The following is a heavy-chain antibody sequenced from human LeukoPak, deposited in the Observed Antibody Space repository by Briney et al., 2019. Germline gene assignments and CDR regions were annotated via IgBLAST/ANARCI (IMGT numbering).Heavy chain of an antibody. CDR2: INPNSGGT. Sequence: ASVKVSFNASGYTVTVYYMHWLRQAPGQGLEWMGWINPNSGGTNYAQKFQGRVTMTRDTYISTAYLELSRLRSDDTAVYYCARVPRGYCSGGSCYTPGHFQHWGQGTLVTVSS. CDR1: GYTVTVYY. V-gene: IGHV1-2*02. CDR3: ARVPRGYCSGGSCYTPGHFQH. J-gene: IGHJ1*01. D-gene: IGHD2-15*01.